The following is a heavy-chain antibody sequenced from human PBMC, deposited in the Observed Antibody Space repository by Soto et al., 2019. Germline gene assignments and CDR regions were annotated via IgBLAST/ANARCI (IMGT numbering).Heavy chain of an antibody. CDR3: ARAYRPFWSGYYLGY. V-gene: IGHV1-18*04. CDR2: ISAYNGNT. J-gene: IGHJ4*02. CDR1: GYAFTSYG. D-gene: IGHD3-3*01. Sequence: ASVKVSCKASGYAFTSYGISWVRQAPGQGLEWMGWISAYNGNTNYAQKLQGRVTMTTDTSTSTAYMELRSLRSDDTAAYYCARAYRPFWSGYYLGYWGQGTLVTVSS.